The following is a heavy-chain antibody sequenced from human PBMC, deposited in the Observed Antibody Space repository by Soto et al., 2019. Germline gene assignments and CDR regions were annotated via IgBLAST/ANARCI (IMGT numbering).Heavy chain of an antibody. Sequence: QVQLVQSGAEVKKPGASVQVSCKASGYTFTNYGISWVRQAPGQGLEWMGWINPYNGNTNYAQKLQGRVTMTTDTSTSTAYMELRSLRSDATAVYYCASRLAAAGLVRGKGTLVTVSS. J-gene: IGHJ4*02. CDR1: GYTFTNYG. CDR2: INPYNGNT. CDR3: ASRLAAAGLV. V-gene: IGHV1-18*01. D-gene: IGHD6-13*01.